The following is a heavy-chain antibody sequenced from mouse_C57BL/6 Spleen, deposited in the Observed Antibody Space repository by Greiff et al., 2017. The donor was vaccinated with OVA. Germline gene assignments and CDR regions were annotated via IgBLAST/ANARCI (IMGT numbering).Heavy chain of an antibody. J-gene: IGHJ2*01. CDR3: ARAYDYDGYFDY. CDR2: IYPGDGDT. CDR1: VYAFSSSW. Sequence: QVQLQQSGPELVKPGASVKISCKASVYAFSSSWMNWVKQRPGKGLEWIGRIYPGDGDTNYNGKFKGKATLTADKSSSTAYMQLSSLTSEDSAVYFCARAYDYDGYFDYWGQGTTRTVSS. D-gene: IGHD2-4*01. V-gene: IGHV1-82*01.